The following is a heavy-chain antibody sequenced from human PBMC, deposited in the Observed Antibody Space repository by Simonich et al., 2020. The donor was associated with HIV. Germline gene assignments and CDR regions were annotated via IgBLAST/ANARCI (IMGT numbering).Heavy chain of an antibody. CDR1: GYTFTSYY. CDR3: AGDSGGCWYFDL. D-gene: IGHD2-15*01. J-gene: IGHJ2*01. CDR2: ITPGGSR. V-gene: IGHV1-46*01. Sequence: QVQLVQSGAEVKKPGASVKVSCKASGYTFTSYYMNWVRQAPGQGLEWMGKITPGGSRTYAQKFQGRVTMTRDTSTSTVYMELSSLRSEDTAVYYCAGDSGGCWYFDLWGRGTLVTVSS.